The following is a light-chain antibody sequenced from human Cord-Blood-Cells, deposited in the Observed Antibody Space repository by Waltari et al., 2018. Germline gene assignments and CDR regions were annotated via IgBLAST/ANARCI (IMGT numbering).Light chain of an antibody. V-gene: IGLV4-69*01. CDR3: QTWGTGIVV. Sequence: QLVLTQSPSASASLGASVTLTCTLSSGHSRYAIAWHQQQPETGPRHLMKLNSDGSHSKGDGIPDRFSGSSSGAERYLTISSLQSEDEADYYCQTWGTGIVVFGGGTKLTVL. CDR2: LNSDGSH. CDR1: SGHSRYA. J-gene: IGLJ2*01.